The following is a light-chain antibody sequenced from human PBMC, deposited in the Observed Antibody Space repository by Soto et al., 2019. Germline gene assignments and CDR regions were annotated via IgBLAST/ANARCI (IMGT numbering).Light chain of an antibody. J-gene: IGKJ5*01. CDR3: QQYGSSPPIT. Sequence: EIVLTQSPATLSSFPGDRVTLSCRASPAVNTRLAWYQHKPGQAPRLLIYLASNRAAGVPARFSGSGSGTDFTLTISDVEPEDFAVYYCQQYGSSPPITFGQGTRLEIK. CDR1: PAVNTR. V-gene: IGKV3D-11*01. CDR2: LAS.